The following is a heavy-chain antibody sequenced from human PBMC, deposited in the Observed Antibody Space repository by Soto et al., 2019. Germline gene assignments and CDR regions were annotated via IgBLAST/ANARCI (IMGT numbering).Heavy chain of an antibody. J-gene: IGHJ4*02. CDR1: GGSFSGYY. V-gene: IGHV4-34*01. CDR3: ARGPKWELTRRFDY. D-gene: IGHD1-26*01. Sequence: SETLSLTXAVSGGSFSGYYWNWIRQPPGKGLEWIGEINHIGSTIYNPSLLSRVIIALDTSKHQFSLKLSSVTAADTAVYYCARGPKWELTRRFDYWGQGTLVTVSS. CDR2: INHIGST.